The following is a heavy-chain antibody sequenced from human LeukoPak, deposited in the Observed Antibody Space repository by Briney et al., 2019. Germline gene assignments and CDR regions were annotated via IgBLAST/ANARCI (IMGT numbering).Heavy chain of an antibody. CDR3: ARTTEGGYTYGYFYYYYMDV. CDR2: IYYSGST. D-gene: IGHD5-18*01. J-gene: IGHJ6*03. Sequence: ETLSLTCTVSGGSISSYYWSWIRQPPGKGLEWIGYIYYSGSTNYNPSLKSRRVTISVDTSKNQFSLKLSSVTAADTAVYYCARTTEGGYTYGYFYYYYMDVWGKGTTVTISS. V-gene: IGHV4-59*01. CDR1: GGSISSYY.